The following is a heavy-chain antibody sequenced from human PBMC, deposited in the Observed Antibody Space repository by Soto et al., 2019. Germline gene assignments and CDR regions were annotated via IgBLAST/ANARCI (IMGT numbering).Heavy chain of an antibody. J-gene: IGHJ5*02. D-gene: IGHD2-15*01. CDR3: ARVMVAAIDNWFDP. V-gene: IGHV4-4*02. CDR2: IYHSGST. Sequence: SETLSLTCAVSSGSISSSNWWSWVRQPPGKGLEWIGEIYHSGSTNYNPSLKSRVTISVDKSKNQFSLKLSSVTAADTAVYYCARVMVAAIDNWFDPWGQGTLVTVSS. CDR1: SGSISSSNW.